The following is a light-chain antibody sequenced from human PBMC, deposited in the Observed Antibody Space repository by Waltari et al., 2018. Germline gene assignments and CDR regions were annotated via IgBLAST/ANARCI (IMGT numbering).Light chain of an antibody. Sequence: QTVLTQEPSLSVSPGGTVTLTCALSSGSLSTTSYATWYQQTPGQAPRTLVYKANAPSSGVPDRFSGSILGNTAALTITGAQADDESDYYCALYMGSGIWVFGGGTRLTVL. CDR1: SGSLSTTSY. CDR2: KAN. CDR3: ALYMGSGIWV. V-gene: IGLV8-61*01. J-gene: IGLJ3*02.